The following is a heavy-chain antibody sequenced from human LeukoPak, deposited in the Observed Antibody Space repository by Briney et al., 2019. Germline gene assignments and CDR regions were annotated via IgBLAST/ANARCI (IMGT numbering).Heavy chain of an antibody. CDR1: GGFISTYY. Sequence: SETLSLTCTVSGGFISTYYWSWIRQPAGKGLEWIGRIYSSGSTNYNPSLKSRATMSVDTSKNQFSLKLSSVNAADTAVYYCARVNRGGAVDYWGQGTLVTVSS. CDR3: ARVNRGGAVDY. CDR2: IYSSGST. D-gene: IGHD3-16*01. J-gene: IGHJ4*02. V-gene: IGHV4-4*07.